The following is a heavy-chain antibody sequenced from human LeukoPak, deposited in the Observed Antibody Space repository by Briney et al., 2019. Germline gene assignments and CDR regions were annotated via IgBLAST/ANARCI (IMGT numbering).Heavy chain of an antibody. CDR1: GYTLTELS. Sequence: ASVKVSCKVSGYTLTELSMHWVRQAPGKGLEWMGGFDPEDGETIYAQKFQGRVTMTEDTSTDTAYMELSSLRSEDTAAYYCATDIGRRDGYNYRDWGQGTLVTVSS. CDR2: FDPEDGET. J-gene: IGHJ4*02. CDR3: ATDIGRRDGYNYRD. V-gene: IGHV1-24*01. D-gene: IGHD5-24*01.